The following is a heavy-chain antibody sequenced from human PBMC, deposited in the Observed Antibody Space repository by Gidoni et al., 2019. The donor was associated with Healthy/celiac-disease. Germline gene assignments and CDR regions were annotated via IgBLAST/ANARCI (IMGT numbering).Heavy chain of an antibody. D-gene: IGHD2-2*01. CDR3: ARELDTYIVVVPAAMGFDY. CDR1: GFTFSSYS. J-gene: IGHJ4*02. Sequence: EVQRVESGGGRVKPGGSRRPSCAASGFTFSSYSMNWVRQAPGKGLEWVSSISSSSSYIYYADSVKGRFTISRDNAKNSLYLQMNSLRAEDTAVYYCARELDTYIVVVPAAMGFDYWGQGTLVTVSS. CDR2: ISSSSSYI. V-gene: IGHV3-21*01.